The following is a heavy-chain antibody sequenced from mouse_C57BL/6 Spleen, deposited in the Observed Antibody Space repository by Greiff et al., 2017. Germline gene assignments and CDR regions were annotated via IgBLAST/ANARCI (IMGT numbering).Heavy chain of an antibody. Sequence: EVKLVESGGGLVQPGGSLSLSCAASGFTFTDYYMSWVRQPPGKALEWLGFIRNKANGYTTEYSASVKGRFTISRDNSQSILYRQMNALRAEDSATYYCAREEDGYDGYFDVWCTGTTVTVSS. CDR2: IRNKANGYTT. J-gene: IGHJ1*03. V-gene: IGHV7-3*01. CDR1: GFTFTDYY. D-gene: IGHD2-2*01. CDR3: AREEDGYDGYFDV.